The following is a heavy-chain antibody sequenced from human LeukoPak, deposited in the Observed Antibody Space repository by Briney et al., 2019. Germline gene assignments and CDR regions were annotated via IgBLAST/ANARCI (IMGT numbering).Heavy chain of an antibody. CDR1: GGTFSSYA. Sequence: ASVTVSCKASGGTFSSYAISWVRQAPGQGLEWMGGIIPIFGTANYSQKFQGRVTITTDESTSTAYMELSSLSSEDTAVYYCARGGIELYYFDYWGQGTLVTVSS. CDR3: ARGGIELYYFDY. V-gene: IGHV1-69*05. J-gene: IGHJ4*02. CDR2: IIPIFGTA. D-gene: IGHD6-13*01.